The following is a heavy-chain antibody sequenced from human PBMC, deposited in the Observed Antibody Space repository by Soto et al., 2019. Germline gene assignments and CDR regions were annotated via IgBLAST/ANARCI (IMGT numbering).Heavy chain of an antibody. J-gene: IGHJ4*02. D-gene: IGHD2-2*01. CDR1: GGSISSYY. Sequence: QVQLQESGPGLLKPSETLSLTCTVSGGSISSYYWSWIRQPPGKGLEWIGYIYYSGSTNYNPSLKSRVTVSVDTSKNQFSLKLSSVTAADTAVYYCARGSAAIMVDWVPGTLVTVSS. V-gene: IGHV4-59*01. CDR2: IYYSGST. CDR3: ARGSAAIMVD.